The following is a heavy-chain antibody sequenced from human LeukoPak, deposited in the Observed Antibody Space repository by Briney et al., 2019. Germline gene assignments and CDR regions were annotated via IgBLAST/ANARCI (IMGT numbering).Heavy chain of an antibody. CDR3: ARDWLYCSGGSCYSRYYFDY. CDR1: GGSMSNIYY. CDR2: IFYSGIT. Sequence: KTSETLSLTCNVSGGSMSNIYYWGWIRQPPGKGLEWIGNIFYSGITYYNPSLKSRVTISIDTSKNQFSLKLSSVTAADTAVYYCARDWLYCSGGSCYSRYYFDYWGQGTLVTVSS. D-gene: IGHD2-15*01. J-gene: IGHJ4*02. V-gene: IGHV4-39*07.